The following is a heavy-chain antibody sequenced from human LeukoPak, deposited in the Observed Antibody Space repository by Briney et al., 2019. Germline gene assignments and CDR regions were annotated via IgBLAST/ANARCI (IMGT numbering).Heavy chain of an antibody. CDR1: GGSISSYY. CDR3: ARAVYCSGGSCSNWYDP. Sequence: SETLSLTCTVSGGSISSYYWSWIRQPAGKGLEWIGRIYTSGSTNYNPSLKSRVTMSVDTSKNQFSLKLSSVTAADTAVYYCARAVYCSGGSCSNWYDPWGQGTLVTVSS. J-gene: IGHJ5*02. D-gene: IGHD2-15*01. CDR2: IYTSGST. V-gene: IGHV4-4*07.